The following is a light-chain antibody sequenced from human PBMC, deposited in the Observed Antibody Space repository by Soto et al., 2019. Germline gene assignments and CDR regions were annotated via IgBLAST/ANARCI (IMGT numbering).Light chain of an antibody. V-gene: IGKV4-1*01. CDR2: WAS. J-gene: IGKJ1*01. CDR3: QQYYSTPRT. CDR1: QSVLYSSNNKNY. Sequence: DIVMTQSPDSLAVSLGERATINCKSSQSVLYSSNNKNYLAWYQQKPGQPPKLLMYWASTRESGVPDRFSGSGSGTDFTLTISSLQAEDVAVYYCQQYYSTPRTLGQGTKVEIK.